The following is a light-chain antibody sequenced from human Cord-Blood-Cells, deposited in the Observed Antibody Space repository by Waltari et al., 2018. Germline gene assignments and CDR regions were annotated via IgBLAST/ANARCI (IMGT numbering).Light chain of an antibody. V-gene: IGKV1-8*01. CDR2: AAS. CDR1: QGISSY. J-gene: IGKJ1*01. Sequence: AIRMTQSPSSFSASTGDRVTITCRASQGISSYLAWYQQKPGKAPKLLIYAASTLQSGVPSRCIGSGSGTDFTLTISCLQSEDLATYYCQQYYSYPRTFGQGTKVEIK. CDR3: QQYYSYPRT.